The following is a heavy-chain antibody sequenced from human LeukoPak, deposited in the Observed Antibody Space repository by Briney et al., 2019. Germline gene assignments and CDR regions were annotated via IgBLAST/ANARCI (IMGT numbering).Heavy chain of an antibody. D-gene: IGHD3-22*01. V-gene: IGHV4-59*12. J-gene: IGHJ3*02. CDR2: IYYSGST. CDR3: ARNSYFDNSGEGAFDI. Sequence: SETLSLTCTVSGGSISSYYWSWIRQPPGKGLEWIGYIYYSGSTNYSPSLKSRVTISVDTSKNQFSLKLSSVTAADTAVYYCARNSYFDNSGEGAFDIWGQGTMVTVSS. CDR1: GGSISSYY.